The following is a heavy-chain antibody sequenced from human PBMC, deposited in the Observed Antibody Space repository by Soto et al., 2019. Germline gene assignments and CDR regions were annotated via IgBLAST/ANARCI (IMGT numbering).Heavy chain of an antibody. CDR3: ARSTEHCSGGSCHYYYYYYYMDV. Sequence: SETLSLTCTVSGGSISSYYWSWIRQPPGKGLEWIGYIYYSGSTNYNPSLKSRVTISVDTSKNQFFLKLSSVTAADTAVYYCARSTEHCSGGSCHYYYYYYYMDVWGKGTTVTVSS. V-gene: IGHV4-59*01. J-gene: IGHJ6*03. CDR1: GGSISSYY. D-gene: IGHD2-15*01. CDR2: IYYSGST.